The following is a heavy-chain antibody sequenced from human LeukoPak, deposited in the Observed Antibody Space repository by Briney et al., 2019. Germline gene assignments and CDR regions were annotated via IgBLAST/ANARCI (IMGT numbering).Heavy chain of an antibody. D-gene: IGHD3-22*01. CDR2: ISSSGST. CDR1: GGSFSNGISY. J-gene: IGHJ3*02. V-gene: IGHV4-61*02. CDR3: ARGPYSYDSSGAFDI. Sequence: SQTLSLTCTVSGGSFSNGISYWSWIRQPAGKGLEWIGRISSSGSTNYNPSLKSRVTISVDTSKNQFSLKLSSVTAADTAVYFCARGPYSYDSSGAFDIWGQGTMVTVSS.